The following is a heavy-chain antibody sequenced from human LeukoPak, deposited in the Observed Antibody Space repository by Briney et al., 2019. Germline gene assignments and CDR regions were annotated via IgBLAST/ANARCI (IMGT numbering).Heavy chain of an antibody. CDR3: ARDLGGNSFDP. Sequence: ASVKVSCKASGYTFTHYYMHCVRQAPGQGVEWMGCIYSKSGGTNYAQKFQGRVTMTRDTSISTAYMEMSSLPSDDTPVYYCARDLGGNSFDPWGQGTLVTVSS. CDR2: IYSKSGGT. V-gene: IGHV1-2*02. D-gene: IGHD2-15*01. CDR1: GYTFTHYY. J-gene: IGHJ5*02.